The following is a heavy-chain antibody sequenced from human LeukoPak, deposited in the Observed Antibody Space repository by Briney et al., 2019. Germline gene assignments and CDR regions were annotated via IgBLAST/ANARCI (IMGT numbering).Heavy chain of an antibody. Sequence: ASVKVSCKASGYTFTGYYMHWVRQAPGQGLEWMGRINPNSGGTNYAQKFQGRVTMTRDTSISIAYMELSRLRSDDTAVYYCARDPEEQWQYYYYYYMDVWGKGTTVTVSS. CDR1: GYTFTGYY. J-gene: IGHJ6*03. CDR3: ARDPEEQWQYYYYYYMDV. D-gene: IGHD6-19*01. V-gene: IGHV1-2*06. CDR2: INPNSGGT.